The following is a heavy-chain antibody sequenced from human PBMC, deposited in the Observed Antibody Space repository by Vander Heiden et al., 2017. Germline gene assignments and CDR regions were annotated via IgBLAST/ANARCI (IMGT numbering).Heavy chain of an antibody. V-gene: IGHV3-74*01. CDR2: INGDGPST. Sequence: EVQPVESGGGLVQPGGSLRLSCAASGFPFNIYWRHWVRQAPGEGLVWVARINGDGPSTTDADSVKCRFTISRDNAKNTLYLQMTSLIPEDTAVYYCARDVSYRGDYWGQGTLVTVSS. J-gene: IGHJ4*02. CDR1: GFPFNIYW. CDR3: ARDVSYRGDY. D-gene: IGHD1-26*01.